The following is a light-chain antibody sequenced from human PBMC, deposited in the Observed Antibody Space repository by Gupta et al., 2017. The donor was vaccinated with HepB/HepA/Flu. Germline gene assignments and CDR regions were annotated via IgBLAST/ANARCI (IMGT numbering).Light chain of an antibody. CDR2: GAS. J-gene: IGKJ3*01. CDR1: QSVSSN. Sequence: EIVMTQSPATLSVSPGERATLSCRASQSVSSNLAWYQQKPGQAPRLLIYGASTRATGIPARFSGSGSGTEFTLTISSLQSEDFAVYYCQQDNNPFTFGPGTKVDIK. V-gene: IGKV3-15*01. CDR3: QQDNNPFT.